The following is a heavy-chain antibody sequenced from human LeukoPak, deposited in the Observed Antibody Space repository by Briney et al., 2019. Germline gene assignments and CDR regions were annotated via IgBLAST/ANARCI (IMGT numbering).Heavy chain of an antibody. V-gene: IGHV4-59*08. CDR1: GDSLSSHY. J-gene: IGHJ4*02. Sequence: NPSETLSLTCTVSGDSLSSHYWSWIRQPPGKGPEWIGYIYGSGSTHYDPSLRSRVTISEDTSKNQFSLKLTSVTAADTAVYYCARNVGWYSHDSWGQGTLVTVSS. CDR3: ARNVGWYSHDS. D-gene: IGHD6-19*01. CDR2: IYGSGST.